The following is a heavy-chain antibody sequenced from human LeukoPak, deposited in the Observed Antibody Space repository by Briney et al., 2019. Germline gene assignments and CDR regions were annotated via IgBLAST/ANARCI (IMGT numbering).Heavy chain of an antibody. V-gene: IGHV1-18*01. Sequence: EASVTVSCTASGYTFTSYGISWVRQAPGQGLEWMGWISAYNGNTNYAQKLQGRVTMTTDTSTSTAYMELRSLRSDDTAVYYCARSGAYYDDSYFDYWGQGTLVTVSS. CDR1: GYTFTSYG. CDR2: ISAYNGNT. J-gene: IGHJ4*02. CDR3: ARSGAYYDDSYFDY. D-gene: IGHD3-22*01.